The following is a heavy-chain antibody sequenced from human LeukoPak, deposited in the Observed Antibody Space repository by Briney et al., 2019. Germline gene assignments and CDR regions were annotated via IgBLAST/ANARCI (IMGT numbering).Heavy chain of an antibody. CDR1: GYTFTSYA. V-gene: IGHV1-3*03. CDR2: INAGNGNT. CDR3: AMGPSVRITIFGDTIGRDAFDI. D-gene: IGHD3-3*01. Sequence: ASVKVSCKASGYTFTSYAMHWVRQAPGQRLEWMGWINAGNGNTKYSQEFQGRVTITRDTSASTAYMELSSLRSEDMAVYYCAMGPSVRITIFGDTIGRDAFDIWGQGTMVTVSS. J-gene: IGHJ3*02.